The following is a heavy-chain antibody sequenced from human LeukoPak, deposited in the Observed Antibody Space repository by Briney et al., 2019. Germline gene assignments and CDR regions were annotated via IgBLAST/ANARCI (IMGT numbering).Heavy chain of an antibody. CDR3: ASEESYGSGIN. CDR1: GFTVSSNY. J-gene: IGHJ4*02. V-gene: IGHV3-53*01. CDR2: IYSGGST. Sequence: GGSLRLSCAASGFTVSSNYMSWVRQAPGKGLEWVSVIYSGGSTYYADSVKGRFTISRDNSKNTLYLQMNSLRAEDTAVYYCASEESYGSGINWGQGTLVTVSS. D-gene: IGHD2-15*01.